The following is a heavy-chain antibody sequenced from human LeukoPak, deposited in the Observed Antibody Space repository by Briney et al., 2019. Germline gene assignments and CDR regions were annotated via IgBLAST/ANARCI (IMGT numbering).Heavy chain of an antibody. CDR2: ISWNSGRI. V-gene: IGHV3-9*01. D-gene: IGHD1-20*01. Sequence: GGSLRLSCATSGFTFDDYAMHWVRQPPGKGLEWVSGISWNSGRIGYADSVKGRFTISRDNSKNTLYLQMNSLRAEDTAVYYCAKDLGVTGIPKGVAFDIWGQGTMVTVTS. J-gene: IGHJ3*02. CDR1: GFTFDDYA. CDR3: AKDLGVTGIPKGVAFDI.